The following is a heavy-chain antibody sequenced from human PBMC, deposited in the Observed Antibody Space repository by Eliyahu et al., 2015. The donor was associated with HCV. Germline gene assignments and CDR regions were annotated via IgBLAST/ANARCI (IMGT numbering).Heavy chain of an antibody. Sequence: QLQLQESGPGLVKPSETLSLTCTVSGGSISSSSYYWGWIXQPPGKGLEWXGSIYYSWSLYYNPSLKSRVTISVDTSKNQFSLKLSSVTAADTAVYYCVFNSISDYWGQGTLVTVSS. CDR3: VFNSISDY. J-gene: IGHJ4*02. CDR2: IYYSWSL. CDR1: GGSISSSSYY. D-gene: IGHD3-3*02. V-gene: IGHV4-39*01.